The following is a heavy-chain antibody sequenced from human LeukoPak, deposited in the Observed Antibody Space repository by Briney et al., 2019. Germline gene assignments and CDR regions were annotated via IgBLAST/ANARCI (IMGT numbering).Heavy chain of an antibody. CDR3: ARVYSYGYIGLDY. J-gene: IGHJ4*02. Sequence: SETLSLTCTVSGRSISSYYWSWIRQPPGKGLEWIGYIYYSGSTNYNPSLKSRVTISVDTSKNQFSLKLSSVTAADTAVYYCARVYSYGYIGLDYWGQGTLVTVSS. V-gene: IGHV4-59*01. D-gene: IGHD5-18*01. CDR1: GRSISSYY. CDR2: IYYSGST.